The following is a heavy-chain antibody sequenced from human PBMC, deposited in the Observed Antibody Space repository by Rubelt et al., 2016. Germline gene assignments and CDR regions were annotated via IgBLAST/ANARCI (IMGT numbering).Heavy chain of an antibody. CDR3: AGVIRDYYYYYMDV. V-gene: IGHV4-39*07. Sequence: QVQLQESGPGLVKPSETLSLTCTVSGGSISSSSYYWGWIRQPPGKGLEWIGSIYYSGSTNYNPSLKSRVTISVDTSKNQFSLKLSSVTAADTAVYYWAGVIRDYYYYYMDVWGKGTTVTVSS. CDR2: IYYSGST. D-gene: IGHD3-22*01. CDR1: GGSISSSSYY. J-gene: IGHJ6*03.